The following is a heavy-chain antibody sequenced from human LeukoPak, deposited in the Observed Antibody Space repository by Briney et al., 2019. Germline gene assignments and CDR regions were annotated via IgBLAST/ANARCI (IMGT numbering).Heavy chain of an antibody. D-gene: IGHD6-13*01. CDR1: GGSISSTNW. Sequence: PSGTLSLTCGVSGGSISSTNWWSWVRQPPGQGLEWIGEISLSGVTNYNPSLKSRVTMSLDRSKNHLSLTLISMTAADTDVYYCATHRMGSSWYFFDYWGQGALVTVSS. CDR2: ISLSGVT. CDR3: ATHRMGSSWYFFDY. V-gene: IGHV4-4*02. J-gene: IGHJ4*02.